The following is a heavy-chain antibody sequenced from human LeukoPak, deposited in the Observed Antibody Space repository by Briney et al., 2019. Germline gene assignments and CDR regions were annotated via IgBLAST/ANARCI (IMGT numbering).Heavy chain of an antibody. V-gene: IGHV3-66*01. Sequence: GGSLRLSCAASGFTVSSNYMSWVRQAPGKGLEWVSVIYSGGSTYYADSVKGRFTISRDNSKNTLYLQMNSLRAEDTAVYYCARDSTGTRDYHYGMDVWGQGTTVTVSS. CDR3: ARDSTGTRDYHYGMDV. J-gene: IGHJ6*02. D-gene: IGHD1-1*01. CDR1: GFTVSSNY. CDR2: IYSGGST.